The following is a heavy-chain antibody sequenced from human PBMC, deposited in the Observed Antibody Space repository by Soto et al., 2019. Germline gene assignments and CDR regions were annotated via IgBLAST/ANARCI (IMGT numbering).Heavy chain of an antibody. D-gene: IGHD1-26*01. CDR2: IYYSGST. CDR3: ARTVGATGDAFDI. Sequence: SETLSLTCTVSGGSISSSSYYWGWIRQPPGKGLEWIGSIYYSGSTYYNPSLKSRVTISVDTSKNQFSLKLSSVTAADTAVYYCARTVGATGDAFDIWGQGTMVTVSS. V-gene: IGHV4-39*01. CDR1: GGSISSSSYY. J-gene: IGHJ3*02.